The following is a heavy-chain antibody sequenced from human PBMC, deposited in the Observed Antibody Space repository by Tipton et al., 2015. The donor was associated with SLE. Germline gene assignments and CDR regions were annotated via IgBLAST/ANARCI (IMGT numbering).Heavy chain of an antibody. D-gene: IGHD6-19*01. Sequence: TLSLTCSVSGASISSGGYYWSWIRQPAGKGLEWIGRIYSSGNTNYNPSLKSRVTMSVDTSKNQFSLKLNSVTAADTAVYYCARDESSTSSLDYWGQGTLVTVSS. CDR1: GASISSGGYY. V-gene: IGHV4-61*02. J-gene: IGHJ4*02. CDR3: ARDESSTSSLDY. CDR2: IYSSGNT.